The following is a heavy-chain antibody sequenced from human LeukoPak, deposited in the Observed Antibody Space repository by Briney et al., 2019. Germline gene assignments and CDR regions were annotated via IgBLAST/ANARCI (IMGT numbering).Heavy chain of an antibody. CDR3: ARESYYYGSGSYSTDY. V-gene: IGHV4-30-4*01. D-gene: IGHD3-10*01. CDR2: IYYSGST. Sequence: PSETLSLTCTVSGGSISSGDYYWSWIRQPPGKGLEWIGYIYYSGSTYYNPSLKSRVTISVDTSKNQFSLKLSFVTAADTAVYYCARESYYYGSGSYSTDYWGQGTLVTVSS. CDR1: GGSISSGDYY. J-gene: IGHJ4*02.